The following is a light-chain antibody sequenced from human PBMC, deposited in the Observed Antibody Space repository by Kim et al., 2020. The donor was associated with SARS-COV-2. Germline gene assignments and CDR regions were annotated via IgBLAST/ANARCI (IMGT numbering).Light chain of an antibody. Sequence: PGRAVEPTCGSSTVSVTSGHCPYSCKHKPGQAPSTLMYDTTQRHAWPPARFSGALLGDKAALTLSGAQHEDEADYYCLLYDSGVRVFGGGTQLTVL. V-gene: IGLV7-46*01. CDR1: TVSVTSGHC. J-gene: IGLJ2*01. CDR2: DTT. CDR3: LLYDSGVRV.